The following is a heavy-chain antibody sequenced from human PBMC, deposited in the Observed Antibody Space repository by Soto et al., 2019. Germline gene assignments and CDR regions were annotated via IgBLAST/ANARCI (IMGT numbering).Heavy chain of an antibody. Sequence: EVQLLESGGGLVQPGGSLSLSCATSGFTFRNYGMGWVRQAQGKGLAWVSALSAGGAKTYYADSGRGRFTISRDNSKNTLYLQMNRLRAEDTAVYYCAKEGGSMQPFDYWGQGTLVTVSS. D-gene: IGHD5-12*01. CDR3: AKEGGSMQPFDY. CDR1: GFTFRNYG. CDR2: LSAGGAKT. J-gene: IGHJ4*02. V-gene: IGHV3-23*01.